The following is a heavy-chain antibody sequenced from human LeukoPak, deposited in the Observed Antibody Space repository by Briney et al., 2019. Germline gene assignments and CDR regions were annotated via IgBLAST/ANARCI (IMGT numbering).Heavy chain of an antibody. Sequence: ASVKVSCKASGYTFTGYYMHWVRQAPGQGLEWMGWINPNSGGTNYAQKFQGWVTMTRDTSISTAYMELSRLRSDDTAVYYCARGYRSGGSCYGWFDPWGQGTLVTVSS. CDR3: ARGYRSGGSCYGWFDP. CDR2: INPNSGGT. D-gene: IGHD2-15*01. J-gene: IGHJ5*02. V-gene: IGHV1-2*04. CDR1: GYTFTGYY.